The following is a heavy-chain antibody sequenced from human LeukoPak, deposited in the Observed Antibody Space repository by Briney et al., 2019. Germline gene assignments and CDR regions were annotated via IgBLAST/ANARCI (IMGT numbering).Heavy chain of an antibody. CDR2: ISYDGSNK. Sequence: GGSLRLSCAASGFTFSSYGMHWVRQAPGKGLEWVAVISYDGSNKYYADSVKGRFTISRDNSKNTLYLQMNSLRAEDTAVYYCARHEGTLYYGMDVWGQGTTVTVSS. CDR1: GFTFSSYG. CDR3: ARHEGTLYYGMDV. V-gene: IGHV3-30*03. J-gene: IGHJ6*02. D-gene: IGHD1-1*01.